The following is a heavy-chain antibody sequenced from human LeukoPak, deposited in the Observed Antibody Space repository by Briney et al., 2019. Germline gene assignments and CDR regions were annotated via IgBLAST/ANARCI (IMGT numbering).Heavy chain of an antibody. D-gene: IGHD3-22*01. J-gene: IGHJ4*02. V-gene: IGHV4-34*01. Sequence: SETLSLTCAAYGGSFSGYYRSWIRQPPGKGLEWIGEINHSGSTNYNPSLKSRVTISVDTSKNQFSLKLSSVTAADTAVYYCARGIVMVNTGGYFDYWGQGTLVTVSS. CDR3: ARGIVMVNTGGYFDY. CDR1: GGSFSGYY. CDR2: INHSGST.